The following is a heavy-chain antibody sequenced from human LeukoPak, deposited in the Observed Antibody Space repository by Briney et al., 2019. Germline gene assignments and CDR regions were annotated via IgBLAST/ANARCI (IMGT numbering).Heavy chain of an antibody. CDR2: INWNGGGT. Sequence: GGSLRLSCAATGFTFKDYGMHWVRQPPGKGLEWVSSINWNGGGTDYADSVKGRFTISRDNAKNSLYLQLSSLRPEDTALYYCAKHMRATNTYSFFGLDVWGRGTTVTVSS. D-gene: IGHD1-26*01. J-gene: IGHJ6*02. CDR3: AKHMRATNTYSFFGLDV. CDR1: GFTFKDYG. V-gene: IGHV3-9*01.